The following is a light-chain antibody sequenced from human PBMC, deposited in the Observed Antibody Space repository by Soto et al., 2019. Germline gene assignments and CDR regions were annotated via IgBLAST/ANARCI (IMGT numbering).Light chain of an antibody. V-gene: IGLV2-14*01. Sequence: QSVLTQPASVSGSPGQSITISCTGTSSDLGGYKYVSWYQHHPGKAPKLIIYEVTNRPSGVSSRFSGSKSGNTPSLTISGLQAEDEADYYCSTYTSTNTWVFGGGTQLTVL. J-gene: IGLJ3*02. CDR3: STYTSTNTWV. CDR1: SSDLGGYKY. CDR2: EVT.